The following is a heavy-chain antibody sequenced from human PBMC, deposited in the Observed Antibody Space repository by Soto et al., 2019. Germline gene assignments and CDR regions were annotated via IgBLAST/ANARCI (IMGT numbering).Heavy chain of an antibody. J-gene: IGHJ4*02. CDR3: ARVISSHYYDSSGYYSFDY. CDR2: IYYSGST. Sequence: SETLSLTCTVSGGSISSGDYYWSWIRQPPGKGLEWIGYIYYSGSTYYNPSLKSRVTISVDTSKNQFSLKLSSVTAADTAVYYCARVISSHYYDSSGYYSFDYWGQGTLVTVSS. CDR1: GGSISSGDYY. D-gene: IGHD3-22*01. V-gene: IGHV4-30-4*01.